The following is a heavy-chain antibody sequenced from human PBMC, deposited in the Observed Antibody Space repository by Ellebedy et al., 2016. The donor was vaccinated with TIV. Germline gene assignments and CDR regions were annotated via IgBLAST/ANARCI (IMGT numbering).Heavy chain of an antibody. Sequence: AASVKVSCKASGCTFSSYAISWVRQAPGQGLEWMGRIIPILGIANYAQKFQGRVTITADKSTSTAYLELSSLRSEDTAVYYCARSHFGGSYGMDVWGQGTTVTVSS. CDR3: ARSHFGGSYGMDV. J-gene: IGHJ6*02. V-gene: IGHV1-69*04. CDR1: GCTFSSYA. D-gene: IGHD3-16*01. CDR2: IIPILGIA.